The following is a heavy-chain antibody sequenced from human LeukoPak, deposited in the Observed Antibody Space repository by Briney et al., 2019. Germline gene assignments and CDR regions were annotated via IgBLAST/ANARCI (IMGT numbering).Heavy chain of an antibody. CDR3: ARDARILGTVGAAGRGYYFDY. J-gene: IGHJ4*02. CDR2: TYYRSKWYN. D-gene: IGHD6-13*01. Sequence: SQTLSLTCAISGDSVSSNSAAWNWIRQSPSRGLEWLGRTYYRSKWYNDYAVSVKSRITINPDTSKNQFSLQLNSVTPEDTAVYYCARDARILGTVGAAGRGYYFDYWGQGTLVTVSS. CDR1: GDSVSSNSAA. V-gene: IGHV6-1*01.